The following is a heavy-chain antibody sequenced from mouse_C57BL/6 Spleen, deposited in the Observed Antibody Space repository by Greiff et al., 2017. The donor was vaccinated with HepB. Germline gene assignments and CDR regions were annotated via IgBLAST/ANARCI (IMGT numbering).Heavy chain of an antibody. V-gene: IGHV1-69*01. CDR1: GYTFTSYW. CDR3: TRCPTRLYYAMDY. CDR2: IDPSDSYT. J-gene: IGHJ4*01. Sequence: VQLQQSGAELVMPGASVKLSCKASGYTFTSYWMHWVKQRPGQGLEWIGEIDPSDSYTNYNQKFKGKSTLTVDKSTSTAYIQLSSLTCEDSAVYYCTRCPTRLYYAMDYWRQGTSVTVSS.